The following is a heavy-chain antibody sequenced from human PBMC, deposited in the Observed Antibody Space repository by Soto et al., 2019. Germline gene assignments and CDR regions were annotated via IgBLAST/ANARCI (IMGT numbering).Heavy chain of an antibody. V-gene: IGHV4-31*03. D-gene: IGHD5-12*01. CDR1: GGSISSGGYY. CDR3: ARDNTVTYEHYYYYYGMDV. J-gene: IGHJ6*02. CDR2: IYYSGST. Sequence: SETLSLTCTVSGGSISSGGYYWSWIRQHPGKGLEWIGYIYYSGSTYYNPSLKSRVTISVDTSKNQFSLKLSSVTAADTAVYYCARDNTVTYEHYYYYYGMDVWGQGTTVTVSS.